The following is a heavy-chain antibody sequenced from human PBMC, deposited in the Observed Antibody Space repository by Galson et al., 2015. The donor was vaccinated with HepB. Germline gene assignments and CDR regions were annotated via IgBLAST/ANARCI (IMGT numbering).Heavy chain of an antibody. V-gene: IGHV3-30*18. CDR2: ISYDGSNK. CDR3: AKDLPRYYYYYMDV. Sequence: SLRLSCAASGFTFSSYGMHWVRQAPGKGLEWVTVISYDGSNKYYADSVKGRFTISRDNSKNTLYLQMNSLRAEDTAVYYCAKDLPRYYYYYMDVWGKGTTVTVSS. CDR1: GFTFSSYG. J-gene: IGHJ6*03.